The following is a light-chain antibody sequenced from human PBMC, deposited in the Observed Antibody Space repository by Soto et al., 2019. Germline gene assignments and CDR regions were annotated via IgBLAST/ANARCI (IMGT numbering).Light chain of an antibody. V-gene: IGKV3-11*01. CDR1: QSIRTY. J-gene: IGKJ5*01. CDR3: QQRNTWPPIT. CDR2: DAS. Sequence: EIVLTQSPGTLSLSPGEGATVSCRVSQSIRTYLAWYQVKPGQAPRLLIYDASRRASGVPARFSGSGSGTDFTLTISSLEPEDFALYYCQQRNTWPPITFGQGTRLEI.